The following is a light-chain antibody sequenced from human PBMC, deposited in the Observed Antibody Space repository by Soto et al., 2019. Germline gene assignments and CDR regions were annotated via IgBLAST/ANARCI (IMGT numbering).Light chain of an antibody. CDR1: SSDVGGYNY. Sequence: QSALTQPPSASGSPGQSVTISCTGTSSDVGGYNYVSWYQQYADRAPKLMIYEVTKRPSGVPDRFSGSKSGNTASLTVSGLQDEDEADYYCSSYAASNNFYFVFGGGTQLTVL. J-gene: IGLJ7*01. V-gene: IGLV2-8*01. CDR3: SSYAASNNFYFV. CDR2: EVT.